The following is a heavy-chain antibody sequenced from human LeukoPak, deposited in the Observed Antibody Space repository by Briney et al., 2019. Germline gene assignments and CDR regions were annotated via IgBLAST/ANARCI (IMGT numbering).Heavy chain of an antibody. CDR2: IYHTGST. Sequence: SETLSLTCTVSGYAISSGYFWGWIRQPPGKGLEWIGSIYHTGSTYYNPSLKSRVTISVDTSKNQFSLKLSSVTAADAAVYYCARAYSSSWYMNWFDPWGQVTLVTVSS. CDR3: ARAYSSSWYMNWFDP. V-gene: IGHV4-38-2*02. J-gene: IGHJ5*02. D-gene: IGHD6-13*01. CDR1: GYAISSGYF.